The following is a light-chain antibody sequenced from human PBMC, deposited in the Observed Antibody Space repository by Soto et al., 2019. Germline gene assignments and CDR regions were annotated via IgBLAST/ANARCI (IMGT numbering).Light chain of an antibody. CDR3: QHHKT. Sequence: DIQMPQSPSTLSRSVGDRDTITCRASQSISSWLACYQQKPGKAPKLLIYKASSLESGVPSRFSGSGSGTEFTLTISSLQPNDFATYYCQHHKTFGQGTKVEIK. CDR2: KAS. V-gene: IGKV1-5*03. J-gene: IGKJ1*01. CDR1: QSISSW.